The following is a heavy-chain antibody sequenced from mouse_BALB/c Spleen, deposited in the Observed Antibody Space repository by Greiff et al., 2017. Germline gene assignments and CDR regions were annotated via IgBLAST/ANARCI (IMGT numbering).Heavy chain of an antibody. CDR3: ARLNDYDLFDY. Sequence: EVKLVESGGGLVKLGGSLKLSCAASGFTFSSYYMSWVRQTPEKRLELVAAINSNGGSTYYPDTVKGRFTISRDNAKNTLYLQMSSLKSEDTALYYCARLNDYDLFDYWGQGTTLTVSS. CDR2: INSNGGST. CDR1: GFTFSSYY. V-gene: IGHV5-6-2*01. D-gene: IGHD2-4*01. J-gene: IGHJ2*01.